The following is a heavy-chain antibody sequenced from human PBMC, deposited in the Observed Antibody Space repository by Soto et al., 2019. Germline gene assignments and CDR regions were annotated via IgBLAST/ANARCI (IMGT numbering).Heavy chain of an antibody. CDR2: IDPSDSYT. J-gene: IGHJ6*02. Sequence: GESLKISCKGSGYSFTSYWISWVRQMPGKGLEWMGRIDPSDSYTNYSPSFQGHVTISADKSISTAYLQWSSLEASDTAMYYCASHVPAGLDYDILTSPHYYYYYGMDVWGQGTTVTVSS. D-gene: IGHD3-9*01. CDR1: GYSFTSYW. CDR3: ASHVPAGLDYDILTSPHYYYYYGMDV. V-gene: IGHV5-10-1*01.